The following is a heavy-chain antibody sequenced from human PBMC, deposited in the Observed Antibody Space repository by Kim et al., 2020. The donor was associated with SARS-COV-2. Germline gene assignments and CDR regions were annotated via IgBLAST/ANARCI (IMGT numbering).Heavy chain of an antibody. V-gene: IGHV1-69*13. Sequence: SVKVSCKASGGTFSSYAISWVRQAPGQGLEWMGGIIPIFGTANYAQKFQGRVTITADESTSTAYMELSSLRSEDTAVYYCARDGGDGYNRIFDYWGQGTLVTVSS. CDR3: ARDGGDGYNRIFDY. CDR1: GGTFSSYA. J-gene: IGHJ4*02. CDR2: IIPIFGTA. D-gene: IGHD5-12*01.